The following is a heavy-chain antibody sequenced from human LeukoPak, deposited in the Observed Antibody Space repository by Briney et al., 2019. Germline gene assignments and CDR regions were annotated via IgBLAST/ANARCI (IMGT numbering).Heavy chain of an antibody. CDR2: IYLYGTT. Sequence: SETRSLTCSVSIGSISSSKWWSWVRQSPVKGLEWIGEIYLYGTTNYNPSFTSRVTMSVDRSRNQFSLKLTSVTAADTAVYYCARQKWEQQGRDYYFNGLDVWGPGTTVIVSS. J-gene: IGHJ6*02. CDR1: IGSISSSKW. V-gene: IGHV4-4*02. CDR3: ARQKWEQQGRDYYFNGLDV. D-gene: IGHD1/OR15-1a*01.